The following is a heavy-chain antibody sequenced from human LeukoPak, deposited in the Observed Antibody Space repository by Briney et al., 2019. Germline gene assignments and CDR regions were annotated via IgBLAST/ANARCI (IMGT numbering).Heavy chain of an antibody. CDR3: ARRGWLQHIDY. J-gene: IGHJ4*02. V-gene: IGHV4-34*01. Sequence: SETLSLTCAVYGGSFSGYYWSWIRQPPGKGLEWIGEINHSGSTNYNPSLKSRVTISVDTSKNQFSLKLSSVTAADTAVYYCARRGWLQHIDYWGQGTLVTVSS. CDR1: GGSFSGYY. CDR2: INHSGST. D-gene: IGHD5-24*01.